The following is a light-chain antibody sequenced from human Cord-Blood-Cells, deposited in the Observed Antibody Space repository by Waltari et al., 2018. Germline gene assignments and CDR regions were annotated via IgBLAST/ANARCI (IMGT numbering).Light chain of an antibody. CDR1: SSDVCGYNY. Sequence: QSALTQPRSVSGSPGQSVTISCTGTSSDVCGYNYVSWYQQHPGKAPKLIIFDVSKGASGGPVLFSGSRSGNRASLTICGLQAETDADYYCCSYAGSYPVVFGGGTRLTVL. J-gene: IGLJ2*01. CDR2: DVS. V-gene: IGLV2-11*01. CDR3: CSYAGSYPVV.